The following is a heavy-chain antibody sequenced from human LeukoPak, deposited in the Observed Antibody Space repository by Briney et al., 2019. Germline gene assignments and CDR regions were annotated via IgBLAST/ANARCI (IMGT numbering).Heavy chain of an antibody. CDR1: GGSISSGRYY. D-gene: IGHD3-10*01. J-gene: IGHJ4*02. V-gene: IGHV4-31*03. CDR2: IYYSGTT. CDR3: ARGYYSGSGSIHFGF. Sequence: SETLSLTCTVSGGSISSGRYYWSWIRQHPGKGLEWTGYIYYSGTTYYNPSLKSRVIISVDTSKNQFSLELSSVTAADTALYYCARGYYSGSGSIHFGFWGQGTLVTVSS.